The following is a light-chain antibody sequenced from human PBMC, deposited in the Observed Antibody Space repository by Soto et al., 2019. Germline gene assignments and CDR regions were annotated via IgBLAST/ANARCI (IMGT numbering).Light chain of an antibody. V-gene: IGLV2-14*01. CDR3: SSYTSSQRV. J-gene: IGLJ1*01. Sequence: QSALTQPASVSGSPGQSITISCTGTSSDVGGYNYVSWYQQHPGKAPKLVIYEVSNRPSGVSNRFSGSKSGNTASLTISGLQAEDEDHYYCSSYTSSQRVFGTGTKVTGL. CDR1: SSDVGGYNY. CDR2: EVS.